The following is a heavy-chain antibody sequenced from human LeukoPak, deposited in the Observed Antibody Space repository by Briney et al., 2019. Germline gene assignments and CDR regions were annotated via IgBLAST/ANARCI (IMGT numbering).Heavy chain of an antibody. J-gene: IGHJ4*02. Sequence: GGSLRLSCAASGFTFSTYWIHWVRQAPGKGLVWVSRISRDGTTTHYADSVKGRFTISRDNSKNTLYLQMNSLRAEDTAVYYCAKDVAPVDTAMVTPDYWGQGTLVTVSS. V-gene: IGHV3-74*01. D-gene: IGHD5-18*01. CDR3: AKDVAPVDTAMVTPDY. CDR1: GFTFSTYW. CDR2: ISRDGTTT.